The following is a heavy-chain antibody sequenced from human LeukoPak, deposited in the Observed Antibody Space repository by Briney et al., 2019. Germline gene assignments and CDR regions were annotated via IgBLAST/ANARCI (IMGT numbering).Heavy chain of an antibody. CDR1: GFTFSIYA. Sequence: GGSLRLSCAASGFTFSIYAMSWVRQAPGKGLQWVSSITSRGESTWYVDSVKGRFTITRDNSENTLYLQMHSLRAEDTAVYYCARDRPNYYGSDGHYYRRDGDYWSRGTLVSVSS. J-gene: IGHJ4*02. CDR2: ITSRGEST. CDR3: ARDRPNYYGSDGHYYRRDGDY. V-gene: IGHV3-23*01. D-gene: IGHD3-22*01.